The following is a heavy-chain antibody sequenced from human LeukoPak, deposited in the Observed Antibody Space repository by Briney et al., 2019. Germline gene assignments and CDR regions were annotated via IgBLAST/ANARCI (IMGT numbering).Heavy chain of an antibody. CDR3: EAATFDY. CDR1: GFTFSSYS. Sequence: GGSLRLSCAASGFTFSSYSMNWVRQAPGKGLEWVAFIRYDGSNKYYADSVKGRFTISRDNSKNTLYLQMNSLRAEDTAVYYCEAATFDYWGQGTLVTVSS. J-gene: IGHJ4*02. V-gene: IGHV3-30*02. CDR2: IRYDGSNK. D-gene: IGHD6-25*01.